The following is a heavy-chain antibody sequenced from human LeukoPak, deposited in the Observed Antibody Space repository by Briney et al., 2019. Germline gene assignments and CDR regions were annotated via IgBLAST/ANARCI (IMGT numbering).Heavy chain of an antibody. D-gene: IGHD3-10*01. CDR2: ISVYNGNT. J-gene: IGHJ3*02. CDR1: GYTFTNYG. V-gene: IGHV1-18*01. CDR3: ARHTMVRGVIITLDAFDI. Sequence: GASVKVSCKASGYTFTNYGISWVRQAPGQGLEWMGWISVYNGNTNYAQKLQGRVTMTTDTSTSTAYMELRSLRSDDTAVYYCARHTMVRGVIITLDAFDIWGQGTMVTVSS.